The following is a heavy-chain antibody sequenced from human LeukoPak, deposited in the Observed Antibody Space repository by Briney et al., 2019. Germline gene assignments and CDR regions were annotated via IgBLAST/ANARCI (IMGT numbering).Heavy chain of an antibody. D-gene: IGHD2-15*01. CDR2: INPSRNT. CDR1: GGSFSGYY. V-gene: IGHV4-34*01. J-gene: IGHJ4*02. Sequence: SETLSLTCAVFGGSFSGYYWNWIRQPPGKGLEWIGQINPSRNTNYNPSLKSRVTISVDTSKNQFSLKLSSVTAADTAVYYCARDSTGILDYWGQGTLVTVSS. CDR3: ARDSTGILDY.